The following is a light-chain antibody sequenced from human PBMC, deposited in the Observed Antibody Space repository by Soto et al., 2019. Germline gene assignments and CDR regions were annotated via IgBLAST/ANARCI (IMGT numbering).Light chain of an antibody. V-gene: IGKV3-11*01. CDR2: DAS. Sequence: EIVLTQSPATLSVSPGERATLSCRASQSVSSYLAWYQQKPGQAPRLLIYDASNRATGIPARFSGSGSGTDFTLTISSLEPEDFAVYYCQQRSNWPRLFGGGTKVEIK. CDR1: QSVSSY. J-gene: IGKJ4*01. CDR3: QQRSNWPRL.